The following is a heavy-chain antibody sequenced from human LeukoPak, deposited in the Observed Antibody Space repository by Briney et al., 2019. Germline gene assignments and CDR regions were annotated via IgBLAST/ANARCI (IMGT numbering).Heavy chain of an antibody. CDR1: GGSFSGYY. V-gene: IGHV4-34*01. CDR3: ARRQLRYCGWLFYFDY. J-gene: IGHJ4*02. CDR2: INHSGRT. D-gene: IGHD3-9*01. Sequence: SETLSLTCAVYGGSFSGYYWSWIPQPPGKGREGLGEINHSGRTNYNPSLKSRVTISVDTSKKQFSLKLSSVTDADAAVYYCARRQLRYCGWLFYFDYWGQGTLVTVS.